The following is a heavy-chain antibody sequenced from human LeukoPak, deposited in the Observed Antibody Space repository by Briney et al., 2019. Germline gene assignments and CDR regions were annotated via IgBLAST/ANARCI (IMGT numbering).Heavy chain of an antibody. D-gene: IGHD2-2*01. CDR1: RYTFSDYY. CDR2: ISPNSGGT. Sequence: GASVKVSCKASRYTFSDYYLHWVRLAPGQGLEWMGRISPNSGGTDYAQKFQGKVTMTRDASISTVYMDLNRLRSDDTAIYYCARQLETTSWFDYWGQGTLVIVSS. J-gene: IGHJ4*02. V-gene: IGHV1-2*06. CDR3: ARQLETTSWFDY.